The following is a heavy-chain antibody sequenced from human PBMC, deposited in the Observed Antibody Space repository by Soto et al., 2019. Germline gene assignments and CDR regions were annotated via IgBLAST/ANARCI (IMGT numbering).Heavy chain of an antibody. CDR3: AHRAIFGVVFDY. D-gene: IGHD3-3*01. Sequence: QITLKESGPTLVKPTQTLTLTCTFSGVSLSTSGVGVGWIRQPPGKALEWLALIYWDDDKRYSPSLKSRLTITNDTSKNQVVLTMTNMDPVDTATYCGAHRAIFGVVFDYWGQGTLVTVSS. CDR2: IYWDDDK. V-gene: IGHV2-5*02. J-gene: IGHJ4*02. CDR1: GVSLSTSGVG.